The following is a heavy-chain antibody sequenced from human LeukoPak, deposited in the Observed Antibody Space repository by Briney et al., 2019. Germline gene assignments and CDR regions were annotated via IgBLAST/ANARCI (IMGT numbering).Heavy chain of an antibody. D-gene: IGHD6-6*01. Sequence: SETLSLTCAVYGGSFSGYYWSWIRQPPGKGLEWIGEINHSGSTNYNPSLKSRVTISVDTSKNQFSLKLSSVTAADTAVYYCARHWGFGIAARHVWFDPWGQGTLVTVSS. V-gene: IGHV4-34*01. CDR2: INHSGST. CDR3: ARHWGFGIAARHVWFDP. CDR1: GGSFSGYY. J-gene: IGHJ5*02.